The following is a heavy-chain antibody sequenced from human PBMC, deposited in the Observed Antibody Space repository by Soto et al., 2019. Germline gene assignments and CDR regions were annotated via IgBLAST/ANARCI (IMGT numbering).Heavy chain of an antibody. CDR3: ARVGPLTKNSGMDV. CDR2: IRQDGSEK. Sequence: GGSLRLSCVGSGFTFSSNWMTWVRQAPGKGLEWVGNIRQDGSEKNYVDSVKGRFTISRDNAKNSVYLQMNSLRAEDTAVYKCARVGPLTKNSGMDVWGQGTRVTVSS. V-gene: IGHV3-7*02. J-gene: IGHJ6*02. D-gene: IGHD4-4*01. CDR1: GFTFSSNW.